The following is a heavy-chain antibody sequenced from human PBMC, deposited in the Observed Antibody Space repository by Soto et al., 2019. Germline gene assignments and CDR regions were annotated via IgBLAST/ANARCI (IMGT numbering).Heavy chain of an antibody. D-gene: IGHD3-9*01. V-gene: IGHV1-18*01. Sequence: ASVKVSCKASGYTFTSYGISWVRQAPGQGLEWMGWISAYNGNTNYAQKLQGRVTMTTDTPTSTAYMELRSLRSDDTAVYYCARDRRTINYGMDVWGQGTTVTVSS. CDR1: GYTFTSYG. J-gene: IGHJ6*02. CDR2: ISAYNGNT. CDR3: ARDRRTINYGMDV.